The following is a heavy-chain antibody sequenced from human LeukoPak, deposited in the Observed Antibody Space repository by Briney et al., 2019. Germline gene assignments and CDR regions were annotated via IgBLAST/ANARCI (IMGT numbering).Heavy chain of an antibody. D-gene: IGHD3-22*01. V-gene: IGHV3-7*03. CDR1: GFTFSNYW. J-gene: IGHJ6*02. Sequence: PGGSLRLSCAASGFTFSNYWMNWVRQAPGKGLEWVANINQDASEKSYVDSVKGRFTISRDNSKNTLYLQMNSLRAEDTAVYYCAKEIYYDSGPYGMDVWGRGTTVSVSS. CDR3: AKEIYYDSGPYGMDV. CDR2: INQDASEK.